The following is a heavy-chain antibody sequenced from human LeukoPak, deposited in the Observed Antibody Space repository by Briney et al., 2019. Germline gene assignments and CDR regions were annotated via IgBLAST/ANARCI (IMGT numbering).Heavy chain of an antibody. CDR1: GGSISSHY. Sequence: PSETLSLTCTVSGGSISSHYGIWIRQPAGKGLEWMGCIYSSGSTNYKPSLKSRVTISVDKSKNQFSLKLISVTAADTAVYYCAREGNRLSFEYWGQGTMVTVAS. J-gene: IGHJ4*02. V-gene: IGHV4-4*07. CDR2: IYSSGST. CDR3: AREGNRLSFEY.